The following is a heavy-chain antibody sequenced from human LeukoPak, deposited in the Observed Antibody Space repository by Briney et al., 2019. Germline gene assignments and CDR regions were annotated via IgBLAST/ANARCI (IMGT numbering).Heavy chain of an antibody. CDR1: GYTFTSYY. J-gene: IGHJ4*02. V-gene: IGHV1-46*01. Sequence: APVKVSCKASGYTFTSYYMHWVRQAPGQGLEWMGIINPSGGSTSYAQKFQGRVTMTRDTSTSTVYMELSSLRSEDTAVYYCARDVAGYSSGWYFDYWGQGTLVTVSS. CDR2: INPSGGST. D-gene: IGHD6-19*01. CDR3: ARDVAGYSSGWYFDY.